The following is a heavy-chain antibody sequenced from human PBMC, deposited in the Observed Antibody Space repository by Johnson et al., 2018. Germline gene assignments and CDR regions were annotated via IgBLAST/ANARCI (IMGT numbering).Heavy chain of an antibody. CDR2: IKPDGSEK. V-gene: IGHV3-7*01. D-gene: IGHD2/OR15-2a*01. CDR3: ARNRDYYLYMDV. Sequence: VQLVESGGGLVQPGGSLRLSCAVSGFNFSSYWMSSVRQAPGKGLEWVASIKPDGSEKHYVDSVKGRFTLSRDNAKNSLYLQMNSLRAEDTAVFYCARNRDYYLYMDVCGKGTTVTVSS. CDR1: GFNFSSYW. J-gene: IGHJ6*03.